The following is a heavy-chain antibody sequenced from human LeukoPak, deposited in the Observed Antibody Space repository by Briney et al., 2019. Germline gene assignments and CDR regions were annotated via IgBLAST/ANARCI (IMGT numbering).Heavy chain of an antibody. D-gene: IGHD3-10*01. CDR1: GGTFSSYA. J-gene: IGHJ4*02. V-gene: IGHV1-69*13. CDR2: IIPIFGTA. CDR3: ARTPYYGSGSYYNG. Sequence: SVKVSCKASGGTFSSYAISWVRQAPGQGLEWMGGIIPIFGTANYAQKFQGRVTITADESTSTAYMELSSLRSEDTAVYYCARTPYYGSGSYYNGWGQGTLVTVSS.